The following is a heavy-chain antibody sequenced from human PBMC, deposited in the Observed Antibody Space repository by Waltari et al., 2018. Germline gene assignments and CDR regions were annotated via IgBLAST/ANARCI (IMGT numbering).Heavy chain of an antibody. V-gene: IGHV1-69*12. CDR2: IIPIVGTA. D-gene: IGHD6-19*01. J-gene: IGHJ3*02. CDR3: ARDQAWVVTGSDAFDI. Sequence: QVQLVQSGAEVKKPGSSVKVSCKASGGTFSSYAISWVRQAPGQGLEWMGGIIPIVGTANDAQKFQGRVTITADESTSTAYMELSSLRSEDTAVYYCARDQAWVVTGSDAFDIWGQGTMVTVSS. CDR1: GGTFSSYA.